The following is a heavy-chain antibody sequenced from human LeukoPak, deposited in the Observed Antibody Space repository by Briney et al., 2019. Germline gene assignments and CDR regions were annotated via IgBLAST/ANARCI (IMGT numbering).Heavy chain of an antibody. D-gene: IGHD3/OR15-3a*01. CDR1: GYTFTSYG. V-gene: IGHV1-8*02. J-gene: IGHJ6*03. CDR2: MNPNSGNT. CDR3: ARVADFDDYYYLDV. Sequence: GASVKVSCKASGYTFTSYGISWVRQAPGQGLEWMGWMNPNSGNTGYAQKFQGRVTMTRNTSISTAYMELSSLRSEDTAVYYCARVADFDDYYYLDVWGKGTTVTVAS.